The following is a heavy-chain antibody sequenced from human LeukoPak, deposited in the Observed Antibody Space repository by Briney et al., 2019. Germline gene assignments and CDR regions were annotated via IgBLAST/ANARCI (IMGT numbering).Heavy chain of an antibody. CDR3: AREARGEYCSGGSCYSYYYYYGMDV. CDR2: INHSGST. V-gene: IGHV4-34*01. Sequence: SETLSLTCAVYGGSFSGYYWSWIRQPPGKGLEWIGEINHSGSTNYNPSLKSRVTISVDRSKNQFSLKLSSVTAADTAVYYCAREARGEYCSGGSCYSYYYYYGMDVWGQGTTVTVSS. J-gene: IGHJ6*02. CDR1: GGSFSGYY. D-gene: IGHD2-15*01.